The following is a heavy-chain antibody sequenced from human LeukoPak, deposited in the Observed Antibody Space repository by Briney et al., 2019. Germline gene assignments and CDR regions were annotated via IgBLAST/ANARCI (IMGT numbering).Heavy chain of an antibody. Sequence: SQTLSLTCTVSGGSISSGGYYWSWIRQHPGKGLEWIGYIYYSGSTYYNPSLKSRVTISVDTSKNQFSLKLSSVTAADTAVCYCARDSSPARGPDGYNSGLDYWGQGTLVTVSS. D-gene: IGHD5-24*01. V-gene: IGHV4-31*03. CDR3: ARDSSPARGPDGYNSGLDY. CDR2: IYYSGST. CDR1: GGSISSGGYY. J-gene: IGHJ4*02.